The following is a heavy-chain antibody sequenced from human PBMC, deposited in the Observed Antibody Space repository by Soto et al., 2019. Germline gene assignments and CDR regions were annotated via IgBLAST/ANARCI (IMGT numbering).Heavy chain of an antibody. CDR2: VSVSGGTT. J-gene: IGHJ4*02. D-gene: IGHD3-22*01. CDR3: AKGLYPYASSGYSLFDY. Sequence: GGSLRLSCAASGFMFNNYAMSWVRQAPGKGLEWVSTVSVSGGTTYYADSLKGRFTISRDNSKKTVYLQMNRLRADDTAIYYSAKGLYPYASSGYSLFDYWGQGILVSVSP. V-gene: IGHV3-23*01. CDR1: GFMFNNYA.